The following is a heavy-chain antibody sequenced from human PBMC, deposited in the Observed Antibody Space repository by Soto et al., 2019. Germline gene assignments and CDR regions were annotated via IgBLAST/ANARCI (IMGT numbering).Heavy chain of an antibody. CDR1: GYTFTGYY. J-gene: IGHJ4*02. D-gene: IGHD3-22*01. V-gene: IGHV1-2*04. CDR3: AAESYYESNGTKARID. CDR2: INPNSGGT. Sequence: ASVKVSCKASGYTFTGYYMHWVRQAPGQGLEWMGWINPNSGGTNYAQKFQGWVTMTRDTPISTAYMELSRLRSDDTAVYYCAAESYYESNGTKARIDWGQGTLVTVSS.